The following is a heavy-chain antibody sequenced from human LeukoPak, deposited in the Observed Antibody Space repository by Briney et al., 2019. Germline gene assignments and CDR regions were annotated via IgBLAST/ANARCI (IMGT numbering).Heavy chain of an antibody. Sequence: SETLSLTCAVYGGSFSGYYWSWIRQPPGTGLEWIGEINHSGSTNYNPSLKSRVTISVDTSKNQFSLKLSSVTAADTAVYYCARSYCSSTSCYIYWFDPWGQGTLVTVST. J-gene: IGHJ5*02. CDR1: GGSFSGYY. D-gene: IGHD2-2*02. CDR2: INHSGST. V-gene: IGHV4-34*01. CDR3: ARSYCSSTSCYIYWFDP.